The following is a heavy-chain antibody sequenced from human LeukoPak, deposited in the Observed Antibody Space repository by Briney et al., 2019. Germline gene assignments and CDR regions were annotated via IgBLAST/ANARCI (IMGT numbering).Heavy chain of an antibody. V-gene: IGHV1-2*02. J-gene: IGHJ4*02. CDR2: INPNSGGT. CDR1: GYSFNDKY. D-gene: IGHD3-10*01. CDR3: ARAAKRVTMVRDLDY. Sequence: ASVKVSCKASGYSFNDKYLHWVRQAPGQGLEWMGSINPNSGGTNYAQKFQGRVTMTTDTTTSTTYMELRSLRSDDTAVYYCARAAKRVTMVRDLDYWGQGTLVTVSS.